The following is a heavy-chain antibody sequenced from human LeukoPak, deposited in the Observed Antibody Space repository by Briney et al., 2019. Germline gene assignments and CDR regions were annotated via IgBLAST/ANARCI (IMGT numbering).Heavy chain of an antibody. Sequence: SETLSLTCAVYGGSFSGYYWSWIRQPPGKGLEWIGEINHSGSTNYNPSLKSRVTISVDTSKNQFSLRLSSVTAADTAVYYCATTYYFGSGIYYKENYFDYWGQGTPVTVSS. D-gene: IGHD3-10*01. CDR1: GGSFSGYY. CDR3: ATTYYFGSGIYYKENYFDY. V-gene: IGHV4-34*01. CDR2: INHSGST. J-gene: IGHJ4*02.